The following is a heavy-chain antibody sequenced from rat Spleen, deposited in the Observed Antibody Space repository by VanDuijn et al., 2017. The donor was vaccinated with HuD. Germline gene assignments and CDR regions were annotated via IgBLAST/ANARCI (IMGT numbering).Heavy chain of an antibody. CDR2: ISYDDSKT. Sequence: EVQLVESDGGLVQPGRSLKLSCAASGFTFSDFYMAWVRQAPTKGLEWVATISYDDSKTYYRDSVKGRFTISRNNAKSTLYLQMDSLKSEDTATYYCASRTGNWFAYWGQGTLVTVSS. J-gene: IGHJ3*01. V-gene: IGHV5-29*01. D-gene: IGHD5-1*01. CDR3: ASRTGNWFAY. CDR1: GFTFSDFY.